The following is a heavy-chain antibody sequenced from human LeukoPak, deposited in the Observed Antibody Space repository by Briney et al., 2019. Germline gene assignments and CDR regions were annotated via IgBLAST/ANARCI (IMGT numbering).Heavy chain of an antibody. V-gene: IGHV3-33*01. CDR2: IWYDGSNK. CDR1: GFTFSSYG. J-gene: IGHJ3*02. D-gene: IGHD3-22*01. CDR3: ARDCNYYDSSGYGAFDI. Sequence: GGSLRLSCAASGFTFSSYGMHWVRQAPGKGLEWVAVIWYDGSNKYYADSVKGRFTISRDNSKNTLYLQMNSLRAEDTAVYYCARDCNYYDSSGYGAFDIWGQGTMVTVSS.